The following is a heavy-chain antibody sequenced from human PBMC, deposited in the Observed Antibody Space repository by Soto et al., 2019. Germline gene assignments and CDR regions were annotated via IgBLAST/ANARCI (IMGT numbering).Heavy chain of an antibody. CDR1: GYTFTSYG. D-gene: IGHD3-22*01. Sequence: ASVKVSCKASGYTFTSYGINWVRQAPGRGLEWMGWINPGNGNTKYSQQFQGRVVIDRDTSASTAYMELSSLRPEDTAVYYCARGGYFDSSNYLAYWGLGTLVTVSS. CDR3: ARGGYFDSSNYLAY. J-gene: IGHJ4*02. V-gene: IGHV1-3*01. CDR2: INPGNGNT.